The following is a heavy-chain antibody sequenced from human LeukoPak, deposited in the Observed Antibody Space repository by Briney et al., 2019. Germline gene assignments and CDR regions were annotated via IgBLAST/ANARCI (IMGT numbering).Heavy chain of an antibody. CDR1: GFTFSSYW. CDR2: IKQDGSEK. J-gene: IGHJ4*02. CDR3: ARIHHPKGYCSGGGCPSDY. Sequence: GGSLRLSCAASGFTFSSYWMSWVRQAPGKGLEWVANIKQDGSEKYYVDSVKGRFTISRDNAENSLYLQMDSLRAEDTAVYYCARIHHPKGYCSGGGCPSDYWGQGTLVTVSS. D-gene: IGHD2-15*01. V-gene: IGHV3-7*03.